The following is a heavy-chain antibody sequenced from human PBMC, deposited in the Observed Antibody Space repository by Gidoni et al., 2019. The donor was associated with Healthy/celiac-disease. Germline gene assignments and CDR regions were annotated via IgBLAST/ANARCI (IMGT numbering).Heavy chain of an antibody. CDR2: IYYSGST. V-gene: IGHV4-59*01. J-gene: IGHJ4*02. CDR3: ARDPGNEGGEFDY. Sequence: QVQLQESGPGLVKPSETLSLTCTVSGGSISSYYWSWIRQPPGKGLEWIGYIYYSGSTNYNPSLKSRVTISVDTSKNQFSLKLSSVTAADTAVYYCARDPGNEGGEFDYWGQGTLVTVSS. D-gene: IGHD1-1*01. CDR1: GGSISSYY.